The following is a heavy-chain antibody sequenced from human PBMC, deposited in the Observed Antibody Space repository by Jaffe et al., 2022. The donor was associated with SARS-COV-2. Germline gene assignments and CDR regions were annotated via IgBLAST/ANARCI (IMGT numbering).Heavy chain of an antibody. CDR1: GGSISSYY. CDR3: ARVWPRKVLVGATTSNWFDP. D-gene: IGHD1-26*01. J-gene: IGHJ5*02. Sequence: QVQLQESGPGLVKPSETLSLTCTVSGGSISSYYWSWIRQPPGKGLEWIGYIYYSGSTNYNPSLKSRVTISVDTSKNQFSLKLSSVTAADTAVYYCARVWPRKVLVGATTSNWFDPWGQGTLVTVSS. CDR2: IYYSGST. V-gene: IGHV4-59*01.